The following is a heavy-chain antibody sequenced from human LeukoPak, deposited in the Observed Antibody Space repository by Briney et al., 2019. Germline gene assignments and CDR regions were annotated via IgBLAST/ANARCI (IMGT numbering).Heavy chain of an antibody. Sequence: GGSLRLSCAASGFTFSSYAMSWVRQAPGKGLEWVSSISVSAGGGRTFYADSVQGRFTISRDNSKNTLYLQMNSLRAEDTAVYYCAKAGRDYGDTVYYFDYWGQGTLVTVSS. D-gene: IGHD4-17*01. CDR1: GFTFSSYA. CDR3: AKAGRDYGDTVYYFDY. V-gene: IGHV3-23*01. J-gene: IGHJ4*02. CDR2: ISVSAGGGRT.